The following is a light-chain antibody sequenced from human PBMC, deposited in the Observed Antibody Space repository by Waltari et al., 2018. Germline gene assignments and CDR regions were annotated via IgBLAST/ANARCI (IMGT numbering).Light chain of an antibody. CDR2: DAS. Sequence: AIQLTQSPSSLSGSVGHRITITCRASQDIASALAWYVQKPGKAPQLLIYDASTLESGVPSRFSGSGSGTDFTLSISGLQPEDFATYYCQQFINYPLTFGPGTTVDIK. J-gene: IGKJ3*01. CDR3: QQFINYPLT. CDR1: QDIASA. V-gene: IGKV1D-13*01.